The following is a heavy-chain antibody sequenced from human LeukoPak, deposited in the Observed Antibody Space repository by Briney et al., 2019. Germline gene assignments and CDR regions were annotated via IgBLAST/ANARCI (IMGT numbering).Heavy chain of an antibody. Sequence: PSETLSFTCAVYGGSFSGYYWSWIRQPPGKGLEWIGEINHSGSTNYNPSLKSRVTISVDTSKNQFSLKLSSVTAADTAVYYCARGIYDSSGYYRTSTYYMDVWGKGTTVTVSS. CDR1: GGSFSGYY. V-gene: IGHV4-34*01. J-gene: IGHJ6*03. D-gene: IGHD3-22*01. CDR2: INHSGST. CDR3: ARGIYDSSGYYRTSTYYMDV.